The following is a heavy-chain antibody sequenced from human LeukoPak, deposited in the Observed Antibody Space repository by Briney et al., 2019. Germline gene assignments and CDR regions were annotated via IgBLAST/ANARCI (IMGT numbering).Heavy chain of an antibody. CDR1: GYTFTGYY. Sequence: ASVKVSCKASGYTFTGYYMHWVRQAPGQGLEWMGWINPNSGGTNYAQKLQGRVTMTTDTSTSTAYMELRSLRSDDTAVYYCARDLFSTDSSGYSDYWGQGTLVTVSS. J-gene: IGHJ4*02. D-gene: IGHD3-22*01. V-gene: IGHV1-2*02. CDR3: ARDLFSTDSSGYSDY. CDR2: INPNSGGT.